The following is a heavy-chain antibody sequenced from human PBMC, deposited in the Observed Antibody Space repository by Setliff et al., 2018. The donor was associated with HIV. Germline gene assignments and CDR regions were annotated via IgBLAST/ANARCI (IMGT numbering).Heavy chain of an antibody. CDR2: IYYSGST. Sequence: SETLSLTCNVSGGSISSSSFYWGWIRQPPGKGLEWIGSIYYSGSTYYNSSLKSRVTISVDTSKNQFSLKLSSVTAADTAVYYCARAGFYDFWSDYYLYYFDYWGQGTLVTVSS. J-gene: IGHJ4*02. D-gene: IGHD3-3*01. CDR1: GGSISSSSFY. CDR3: ARAGFYDFWSDYYLYYFDY. V-gene: IGHV4-39*01.